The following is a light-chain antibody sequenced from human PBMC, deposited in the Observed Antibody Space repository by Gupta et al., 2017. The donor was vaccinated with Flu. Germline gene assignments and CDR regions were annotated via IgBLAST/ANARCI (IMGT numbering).Light chain of an antibody. V-gene: IGLV2-23*01. CDR3: CSYATASGV. CDR2: ENK. CDR1: SNDVGSYNL. J-gene: IGLJ2*01. Sequence: QSALTQPAPVSGSPGQSITISCTGTSNDVGSYNLVSWYQQHPGKVPIRIIYENKKRPSGVSNRFSGSKSGNTASLTISGLQAEDEAYYYCCSYATASGVFGGGTKLTVL.